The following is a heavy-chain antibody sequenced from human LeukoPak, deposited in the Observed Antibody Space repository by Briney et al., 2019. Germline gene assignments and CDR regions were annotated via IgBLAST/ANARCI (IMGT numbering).Heavy chain of an antibody. D-gene: IGHD3-16*01. CDR3: ARHSYATDY. J-gene: IGHJ4*02. V-gene: IGHV5-51*01. CDR2: IYAGDSDT. CDR1: GYSFTNYW. Sequence: GESLKIPCKASGYSFTNYWIGWVRQMPGKGLEWMGIIYAGDSDTRCSPSFQGQVTISADKSISTAFLQWSSLKASDTAMYYCARHSYATDYWGQGTLVTVSS.